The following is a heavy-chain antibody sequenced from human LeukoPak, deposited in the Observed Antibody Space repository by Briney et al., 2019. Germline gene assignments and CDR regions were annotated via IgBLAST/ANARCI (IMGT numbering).Heavy chain of an antibody. CDR2: INQDGSEK. J-gene: IGHJ6*02. Sequence: GGSLRLSCAASGFTFGNYWMSWVRQAPGKGLEWVAIINQDGSEKYFVGSVKGRFTMSRDNAKNSLHLQMDSLRAEDTAVYYCARVISMVRGLIYYGMDVWGQGTTVTVSS. V-gene: IGHV3-7*01. CDR1: GFTFGNYW. D-gene: IGHD3-10*01. CDR3: ARVISMVRGLIYYGMDV.